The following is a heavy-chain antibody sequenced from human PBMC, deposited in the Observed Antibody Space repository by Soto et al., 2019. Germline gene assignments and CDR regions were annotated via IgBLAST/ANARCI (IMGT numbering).Heavy chain of an antibody. Sequence: GALRLSCAASGFTFSSYWMHWVRQAPGKGLVWVSLINSDGSSTSYADSVKGRFTISRYNAKNTLYLQMNSLRAEDTAVYYCARDNWEPTGSNGMHXWGQGTTVTVS. V-gene: IGHV3-74*01. CDR3: ARDNWEPTGSNGMHX. J-gene: IGHJ6*02. D-gene: IGHD3-10*01. CDR2: INSDGSST. CDR1: GFTFSSYW.